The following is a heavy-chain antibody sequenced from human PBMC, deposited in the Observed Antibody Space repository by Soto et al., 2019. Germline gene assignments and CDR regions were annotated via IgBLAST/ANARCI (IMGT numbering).Heavy chain of an antibody. J-gene: IGHJ3*02. CDR1: GFAFSSHP. CDR2: ISDSGGLT. CDR3: ARRAFGSSRSFDI. D-gene: IGHD6-6*01. V-gene: IGHV3-23*01. Sequence: GGSLRLSCAASGFAFSSHPMSWVRQAPERGLEWVSGISDSGGLTYNADSVKGRFTISRDNSKNTLYLQMNSLRAEDTALYYCARRAFGSSRSFDIWGQGTMVTVS.